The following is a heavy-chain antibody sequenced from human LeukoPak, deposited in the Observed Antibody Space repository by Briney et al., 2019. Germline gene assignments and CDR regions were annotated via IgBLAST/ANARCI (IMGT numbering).Heavy chain of an antibody. D-gene: IGHD3-9*01. V-gene: IGHV3-23*01. CDR2: ISGSGGST. CDR3: AKATYYDILTGYYADY. Sequence: GGSLRLSCAASGFTFSSYAMSWVRQAPGKGLEWVSAISGSGGSTCYADSVKGRFTISRDNSKNTLYLQMNSLRAEDTAVYYCAKATYYDILTGYYADYWGPGTLVTVSS. J-gene: IGHJ4*02. CDR1: GFTFSSYA.